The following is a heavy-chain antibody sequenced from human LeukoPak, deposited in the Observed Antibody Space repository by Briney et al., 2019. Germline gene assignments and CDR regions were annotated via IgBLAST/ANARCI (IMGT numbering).Heavy chain of an antibody. CDR2: IYYSGST. J-gene: IGHJ4*02. CDR3: ASSPLYHYYGSGSYYKAHYFDY. D-gene: IGHD3-10*01. CDR1: GGSISSYY. Sequence: SETLSLTCTVSGGSISSYYWSWIRQPPGKGLEWIGYIYYSGSTNCNPSLKSRVTISVDTSKNQFSLKLSSVTAADTAVYYCASSPLYHYYGSGSYYKAHYFDYWGQGTLVTVSS. V-gene: IGHV4-59*01.